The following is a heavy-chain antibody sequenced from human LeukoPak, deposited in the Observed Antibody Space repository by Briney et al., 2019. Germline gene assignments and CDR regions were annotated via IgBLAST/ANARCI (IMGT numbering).Heavy chain of an antibody. CDR3: AREVRQLWPDDAFDI. CDR2: INPNSGGT. D-gene: IGHD5-18*01. J-gene: IGHJ3*02. Sequence: ASVKVSCKASGYTFTGYYMHWVRQAPGQGLEWMGWINPNSGGTNYAQKFQGRVTMTRDTSISTAYMELGRLRSDDTAVYYCAREVRQLWPDDAFDIWGQGTMVTVSS. V-gene: IGHV1-2*02. CDR1: GYTFTGYY.